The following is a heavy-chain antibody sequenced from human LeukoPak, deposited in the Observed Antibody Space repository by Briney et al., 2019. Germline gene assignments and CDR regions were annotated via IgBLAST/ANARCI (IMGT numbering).Heavy chain of an antibody. D-gene: IGHD4-23*01. CDR1: GFTFSNYW. CDR2: IKQDGSDK. CDR3: ARSVYGGNSEVDY. Sequence: GGSLRLSCAASGFTFSNYWMSWVRQAPGERLEWVANIKQDGSDKYYVDSVKGRFTISRDNAKNSLSLQMNSLRAEDTAVYYSARSVYGGNSEVDYWGQGTLVTVSS. J-gene: IGHJ4*02. V-gene: IGHV3-7*01.